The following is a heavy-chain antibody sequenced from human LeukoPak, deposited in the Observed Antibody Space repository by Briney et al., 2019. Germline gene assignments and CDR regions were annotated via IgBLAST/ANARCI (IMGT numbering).Heavy chain of an antibody. V-gene: IGHV3-23*01. CDR3: AKGAGYSSNWNFDY. J-gene: IGHJ4*02. CDR1: GFTFSSYA. Sequence: GGSLRLSCAASGFTFSSYAMSWVRQAPGKGLEWVSTISGRGDSTYYADSVKGRLTISRDNSKNTLHLQMNSLRLEDTAGYYCAKGAGYSSNWNFDYWGQGTLVTVSS. CDR2: ISGRGDST. D-gene: IGHD6-13*01.